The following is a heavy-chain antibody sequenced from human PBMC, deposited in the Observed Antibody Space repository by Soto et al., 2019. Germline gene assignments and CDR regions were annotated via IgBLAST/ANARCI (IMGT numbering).Heavy chain of an antibody. CDR3: AKDPPWGGYSYGWGTENWFDP. V-gene: IGHV3-23*01. CDR2: ISGSGGST. J-gene: IGHJ5*02. CDR1: GFTFSSYA. Sequence: EVQLLESGGGLVQPGGSLRLSCAASGFTFSSYAMSWVRQAPGKGLEWVSAISGSGGSTYYADSVKGRFTISRDNSKNTLYLQMNSLRAEDTAVYYCAKDPPWGGYSYGWGTENWFDPWGQGTLVTVSS. D-gene: IGHD5-18*01.